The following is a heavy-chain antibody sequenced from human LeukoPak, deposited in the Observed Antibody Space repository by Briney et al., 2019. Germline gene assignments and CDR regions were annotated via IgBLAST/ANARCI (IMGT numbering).Heavy chain of an antibody. D-gene: IGHD4-17*01. CDR1: GFTFSSYD. J-gene: IGHJ4*02. Sequence: PGGSLRLSCAASGFTFSSYDMHWVRQAPGKGLEWVGRIKTKTDGGTTDYAAPVKGRFTISRDDSKNTLYLQMNSLKTEDTAVYYCTTDLTTGTGALDYWGQGTLVTVSS. V-gene: IGHV3-15*01. CDR2: IKTKTDGGTT. CDR3: TTDLTTGTGALDY.